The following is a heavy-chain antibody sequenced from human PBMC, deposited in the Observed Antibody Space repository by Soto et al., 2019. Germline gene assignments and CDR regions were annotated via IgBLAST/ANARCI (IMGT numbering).Heavy chain of an antibody. D-gene: IGHD6-19*01. Sequence: SETLSLTCTVSGDSVSSGSYYWSWSRQPPGKALEWIAYIYYSGSTNYNPSLKSRVTISRDTSKNQFSLKLTSVTAADTAVYYCARSGGGSGWLGGQGTLVTVSS. V-gene: IGHV4-61*01. CDR2: IYYSGST. CDR1: GDSVSSGSYY. CDR3: ARSGGGSGWL. J-gene: IGHJ4*02.